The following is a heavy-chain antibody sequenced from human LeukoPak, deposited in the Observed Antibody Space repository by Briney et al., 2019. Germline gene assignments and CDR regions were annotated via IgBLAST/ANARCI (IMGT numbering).Heavy chain of an antibody. V-gene: IGHV1-69*04. D-gene: IGHD5-18*01. J-gene: IGHJ4*02. CDR3: ARDRGYSYGSYFDY. CDR2: IIPILGMA. CDR1: GGTFSSYA. Sequence: ASVKVSCKASGGTFSSYAISWVRQAPGQGLEWMGRIIPILGMANYAQKFQGRVTITADKSTSTAYMELSSLRSEDTAVYYCARDRGYSYGSYFDYWGQGTLVTVSS.